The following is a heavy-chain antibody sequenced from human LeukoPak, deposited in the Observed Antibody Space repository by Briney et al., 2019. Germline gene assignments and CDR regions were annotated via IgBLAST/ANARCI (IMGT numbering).Heavy chain of an antibody. CDR1: GYSFTSYD. Sequence: GASVKVSCKASGYSFTSYDINWVRQATGQGLEWMGWMNPNSGNTGSAQKFQGRVTMTRNTSISTAYMELSNLRSEDTAVYYCARRVAAGGTCMGYWGQGTLAAVSS. V-gene: IGHV1-8*01. CDR2: MNPNSGNT. J-gene: IGHJ4*02. CDR3: ARRVAAGGTCMGY. D-gene: IGHD6-13*01.